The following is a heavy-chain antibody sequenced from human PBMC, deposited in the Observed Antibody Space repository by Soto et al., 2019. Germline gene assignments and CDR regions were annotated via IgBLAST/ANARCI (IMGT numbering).Heavy chain of an antibody. V-gene: IGHV1-69*13. CDR3: ARDRGSSICSSTSCYRPYYYMDV. CDR2: IIPIFGTA. Sequence: ASVKVSCKASGGTFSSYAISWVRQAPGQGLEWMGGIIPIFGTANYAQKFQGRVTITADESTSTAYMELSSLRSEDTAVYYCARDRGSSICSSTSCYRPYYYMDVWGKGTTVTVSS. J-gene: IGHJ6*03. D-gene: IGHD2-2*01. CDR1: GGTFSSYA.